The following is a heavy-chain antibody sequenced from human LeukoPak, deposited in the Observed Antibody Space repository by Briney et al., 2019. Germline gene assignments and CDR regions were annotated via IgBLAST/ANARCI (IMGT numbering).Heavy chain of an antibody. V-gene: IGHV4-61*02. CDR1: GGSISSGSYY. Sequence: KASQTLSLTCTASGGSISSGSYYWSWIRQPAGKGLEWIGRIYTSGSTNYNPSLKSRVTISVDTSKNQFSLELSSVTAADTAVYYCARDYYGSGSGVTDGDNWFDPWGQGTLVTVSS. D-gene: IGHD3-10*01. J-gene: IGHJ5*02. CDR2: IYTSGST. CDR3: ARDYYGSGSGVTDGDNWFDP.